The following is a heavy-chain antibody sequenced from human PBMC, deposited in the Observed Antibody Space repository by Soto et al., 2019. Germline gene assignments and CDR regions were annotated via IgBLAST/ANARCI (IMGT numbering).Heavy chain of an antibody. CDR3: ARRPKGDYVPFDY. CDR2: IYPGDSDT. CDR1: GYSVTIYW. J-gene: IGHJ4*02. V-gene: IGHV5-51*01. D-gene: IGHD4-17*01. Sequence: PGESLNISCNGSGYSVTIYWSGWVRQQPGKGLEWMGIIYPGDSDTRYSPSFQGQVTISADKSISTAYLQWSSLKASDAAMYYCARRPKGDYVPFDYWGQGTLVTVSS.